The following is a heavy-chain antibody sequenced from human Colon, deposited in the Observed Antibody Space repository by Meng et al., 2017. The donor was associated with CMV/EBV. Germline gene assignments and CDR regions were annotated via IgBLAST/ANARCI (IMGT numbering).Heavy chain of an antibody. CDR3: VRGEKMGNFYTNYFDS. D-gene: IGHD3-16*01. CDR1: GFTVTAYY. Sequence: GGSLRLSCAASGFTVTAYYMSWVRQAPGKGLERVSVIFGGGSTVYADSVKGRFLISSDNSKNTLYLQMNNLRAEDTAVYFCVRGEKMGNFYTNYFDSWGQGTLVTVSS. V-gene: IGHV3-53*01. J-gene: IGHJ4*02. CDR2: IFGGGST.